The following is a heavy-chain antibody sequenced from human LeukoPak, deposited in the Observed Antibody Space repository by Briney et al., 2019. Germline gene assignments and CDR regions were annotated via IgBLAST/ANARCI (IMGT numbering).Heavy chain of an antibody. D-gene: IGHD1-26*01. J-gene: IGHJ4*02. V-gene: IGHV3-74*01. CDR3: ARDEKIVGASGQDY. Sequence: GGSLRLSCAASGFTVGSYWMHRVRQAPGKGLVWVSRINTDGGDTIYADSVKGRFTISRDNAKNTLFLQMNSLRAEDTAVYYCARDEKIVGASGQDYWGQGTLVTVSS. CDR1: GFTVGSYW. CDR2: INTDGGDT.